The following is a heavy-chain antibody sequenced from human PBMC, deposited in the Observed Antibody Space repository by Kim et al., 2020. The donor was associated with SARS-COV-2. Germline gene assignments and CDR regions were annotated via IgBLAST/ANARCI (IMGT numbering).Heavy chain of an antibody. D-gene: IGHD3-22*01. CDR3: ARDSSSGYTTFDY. CDR2: IHYSGST. Sequence: SETLSLTCTVSGDSFSSGNYYWSWIRQPPGKGLEWIGYIHYSGSTYYNPSLKSRVTISVDTSKNQFSLKLTSVTAADTAVYYCARDSSSGYTTFDYWGQG. CDR1: GDSFSSGNYY. J-gene: IGHJ4*02. V-gene: IGHV4-30-4*01.